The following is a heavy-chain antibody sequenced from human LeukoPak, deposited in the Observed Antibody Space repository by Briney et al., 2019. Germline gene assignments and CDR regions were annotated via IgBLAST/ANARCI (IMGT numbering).Heavy chain of an antibody. Sequence: SVKVSCKASGGTFSSCAISWVRQAPGQGLEWMGRIIPIFGTANYAQKFQGRVTITTDESTSTAYMELSSLRSEDTAVYYCGTTLSQLITYWGQGTLVTVSS. CDR3: GTTLSQLITY. CDR2: IIPIFGTA. D-gene: IGHD5-24*01. V-gene: IGHV1-69*05. J-gene: IGHJ4*02. CDR1: GGTFSSCA.